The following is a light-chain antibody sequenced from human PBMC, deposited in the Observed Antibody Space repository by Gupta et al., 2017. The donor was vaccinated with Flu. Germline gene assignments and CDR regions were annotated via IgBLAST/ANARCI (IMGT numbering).Light chain of an antibody. CDR3: YSADSSGDPR. V-gene: IGLV3-10*01. CDR1: AWTQKY. J-gene: IGLJ3*02. CDR2: EDN. Sequence: QGKTARITCSGDAWTQKYAYWDQQKSGQAPVLVIFEDNKRPSGIPERFSGSSSGTMATLTISGAQVEDEADYYCYSADSSGDPRFGGGTRLTVL.